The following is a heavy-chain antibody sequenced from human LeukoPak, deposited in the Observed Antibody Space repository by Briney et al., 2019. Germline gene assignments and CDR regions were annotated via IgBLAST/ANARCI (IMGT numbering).Heavy chain of an antibody. CDR3: TASTTGYSSGSYGTSYYYYYMDG. V-gene: IGHV3-49*04. CDR1: GFTFGDYA. CDR2: IRSESYGAKY. Sequence: PGGSLRLSCTISGFTFGDYAMTWVRQAPGKGLEWVGVIRSESYGAKYADAASVKGRFTIAADDSKSVAYLQMNSLKTEDTAVYYCTASTTGYSSGSYGTSYYYYYMDGWGKGTTVIVS. D-gene: IGHD6-19*01. J-gene: IGHJ6*03.